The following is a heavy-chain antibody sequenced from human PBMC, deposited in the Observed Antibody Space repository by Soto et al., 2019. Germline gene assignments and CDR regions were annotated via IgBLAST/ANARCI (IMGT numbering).Heavy chain of an antibody. Sequence: QVQLVQSGAEVKKPGSSVKVSCKASGGTFSSYAISWVRQAPGQGLEWMGGIIPIFGTANYAQKFQGRVTIPADESTSTAYMELSSLRSEDTAVYYCARDGYYYGSGTRGYGMDVWGQGTTVTVSS. CDR2: IIPIFGTA. D-gene: IGHD3-10*01. CDR1: GGTFSSYA. V-gene: IGHV1-69*12. CDR3: ARDGYYYGSGTRGYGMDV. J-gene: IGHJ6*02.